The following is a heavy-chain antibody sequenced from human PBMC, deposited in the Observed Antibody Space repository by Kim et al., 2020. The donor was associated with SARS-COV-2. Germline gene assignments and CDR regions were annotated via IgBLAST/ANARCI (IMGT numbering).Heavy chain of an antibody. CDR3: ARDRFDDYWSAYYVGTFFFDF. J-gene: IGHJ4*02. CDR1: GYTFTNYY. CDR2: INPNSGGT. D-gene: IGHD3-3*01. V-gene: IGHV1-2*02. Sequence: ASVKVSFKSSGYTFTNYYIHWVRQAPGQGLEWMGWINPNSGGTNYAQDFQGRVTMTRDTSTTTAYMELGSLRSDDTAVYYCARDRFDDYWSAYYVGTFFFDFWGQGTLVTVSS.